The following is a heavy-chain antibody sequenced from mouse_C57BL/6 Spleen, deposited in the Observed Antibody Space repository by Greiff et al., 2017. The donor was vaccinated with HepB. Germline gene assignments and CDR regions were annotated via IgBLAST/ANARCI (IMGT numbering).Heavy chain of an antibody. CDR1: GFNIKDYY. V-gene: IGHV14-2*01. J-gene: IGHJ4*01. CDR2: IDPEDGET. CDR3: ARDTTVVAPYYAMDY. D-gene: IGHD1-1*01. Sequence: EVQLVESGAELVKPGASVKLSCTASGFNIKDYYMHWVKQRTEQGLEWIGRIDPEDGETKYAPKFQGKATITADTSSNTAYLQLSSLTSEDTAVYYCARDTTVVAPYYAMDYWGQGTSVTVSS.